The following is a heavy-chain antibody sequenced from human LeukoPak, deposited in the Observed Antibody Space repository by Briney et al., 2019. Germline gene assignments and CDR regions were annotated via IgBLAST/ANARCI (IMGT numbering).Heavy chain of an antibody. D-gene: IGHD3-10*01. CDR1: GFIFSSYG. CDR3: AKDQAAAVLLLLPGLFDY. Sequence: GGSLRLSCTTSGFIFSSYGINWVRQAPGKGLEWVAFIRYDGSNKYYADSVKGRFTISRDNSKNTLYLQMNSLRAEDTAVYYCAKDQAAAVLLLLPGLFDYWGQGTLVTVSS. V-gene: IGHV3-30*02. J-gene: IGHJ4*02. CDR2: IRYDGSNK.